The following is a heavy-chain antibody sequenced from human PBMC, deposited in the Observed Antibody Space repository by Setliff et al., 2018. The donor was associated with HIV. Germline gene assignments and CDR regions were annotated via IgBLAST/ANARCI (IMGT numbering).Heavy chain of an antibody. CDR3: ASGCLIGGSGPCRNFEF. V-gene: IGHV1-69*05. Sequence: SVKVSCKASGGTFSTPAISWVRQAPGRGLEWMGGIIPVFGTANYAQKFQGRVTITTDESTSTVYMELSSLRSEDTAVYYCASGCLIGGSGPCRNFEFWGQGTLVTVSS. J-gene: IGHJ4*02. CDR1: GGTFSTPA. D-gene: IGHD3-9*01. CDR2: IIPVFGTA.